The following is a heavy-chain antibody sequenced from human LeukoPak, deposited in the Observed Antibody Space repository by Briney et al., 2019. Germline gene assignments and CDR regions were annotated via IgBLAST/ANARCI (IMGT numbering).Heavy chain of an antibody. J-gene: IGHJ6*03. CDR1: GFTFSSYS. CDR2: ISSSSSYI. CDR3: ARVKGGYYYYYMDV. Sequence: PGGSLRLSCAASGFTFSSYSVNWVRQAPGKGLEWVSSISSSSSYIYYADSVKGRFTISRDNAKNSLYLQMNSLRAEDTAVYYCARVKGGYYYYYMDVWGKGTTVIVSS. V-gene: IGHV3-21*01. D-gene: IGHD1-26*01.